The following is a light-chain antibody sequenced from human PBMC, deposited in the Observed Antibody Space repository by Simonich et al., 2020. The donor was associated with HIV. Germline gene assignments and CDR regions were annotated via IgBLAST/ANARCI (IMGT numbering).Light chain of an antibody. CDR2: KAS. CDR1: QRMNIW. V-gene: IGKV1-5*03. J-gene: IGKJ1*01. CDR3: QQYNNYPKT. Sequence: DIQMTQSPSTLSASVGNRVTITCRASQRMNIWFAWYQQKPGKAPKLLIYKASRLESGVPSRFSGSGSGTEFTLTISSLQPDDFATYYCQQYNNYPKTFGQGTKVEIK.